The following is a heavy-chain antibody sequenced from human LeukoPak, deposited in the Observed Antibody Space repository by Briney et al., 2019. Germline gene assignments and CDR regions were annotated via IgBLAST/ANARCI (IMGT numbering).Heavy chain of an antibody. J-gene: IGHJ4*02. CDR3: ARGSHYDFWSGPLGY. V-gene: IGHV3-11*01. Sequence: GGSLRLSCAAFGFTFSDYYMSWIRQAPGKGLEWVSYISSSGSTIYYADSVKGRFTISRDNAKNSLYLQMNSLRAEDTAVYYCARGSHYDFWSGPLGYWGQGTLVTVSS. CDR1: GFTFSDYY. D-gene: IGHD3-3*01. CDR2: ISSSGSTI.